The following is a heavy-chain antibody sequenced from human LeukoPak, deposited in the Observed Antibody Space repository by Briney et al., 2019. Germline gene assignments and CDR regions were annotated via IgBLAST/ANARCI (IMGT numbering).Heavy chain of an antibody. D-gene: IGHD3-22*01. Sequence: HPGGSLRLSCAASGFTFSSYGMHWVRQAPGKGLEWVAVASTDEINQWYADSVKGRFIISRDNSRNTVILEMNTLRTEDTAVYFCAAFITTKLDYWGQGILVTVSS. J-gene: IGHJ4*02. CDR3: AAFITTKLDY. CDR1: GFTFSSYG. V-gene: IGHV3-30*03. CDR2: ASTDEINQ.